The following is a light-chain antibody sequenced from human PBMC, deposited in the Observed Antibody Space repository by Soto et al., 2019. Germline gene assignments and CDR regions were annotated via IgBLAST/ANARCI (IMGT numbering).Light chain of an antibody. CDR2: AAS. J-gene: IGKJ1*01. CDR1: QSISSY. CDR3: QQSYSTPWT. Sequence: DIQMTQSPSPLSASVGDRVTITCRASQSISSYLNWYQQKPGKAPKLLIYAASSLQSGVPSRFSGSGSGTDFTLTISSLQPEDFATYYCQQSYSTPWTSGQGTKVDIK. V-gene: IGKV1-39*01.